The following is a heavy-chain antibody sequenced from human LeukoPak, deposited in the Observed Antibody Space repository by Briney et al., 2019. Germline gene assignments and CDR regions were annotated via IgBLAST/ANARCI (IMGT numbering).Heavy chain of an antibody. J-gene: IGHJ4*02. Sequence: SETLSLTCTVSGGSISSSSYYWGWIRQPPGKGLEWIESIYYSGSTYYNPSLKSRVTISVDTSKNQFSLKLSSVTAADTAVYYCARDSPDDFWSGYYSGSFDYWGQGTLVTVSS. CDR1: GGSISSSSYY. CDR3: ARDSPDDFWSGYYSGSFDY. CDR2: IYYSGST. D-gene: IGHD3-3*01. V-gene: IGHV4-39*07.